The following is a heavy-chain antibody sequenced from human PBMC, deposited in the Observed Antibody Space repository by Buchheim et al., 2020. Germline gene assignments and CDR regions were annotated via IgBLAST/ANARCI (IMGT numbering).Heavy chain of an antibody. CDR1: GGSISSSSYY. J-gene: IGHJ5*02. V-gene: IGHV4-39*07. CDR2: IYYSGST. D-gene: IGHD3-16*01. CDR3: ARDPMGQGNWFDP. Sequence: QLQLQESGPGLVKPSETLSLTCTVSGGSISSSSYYWGWIRQPPGKGLEWIGSIYYSGSTYYNPSLKSRVTISVDTSKNQFSLKLSSVTAADMAVYYCARDPMGQGNWFDPWGQGTL.